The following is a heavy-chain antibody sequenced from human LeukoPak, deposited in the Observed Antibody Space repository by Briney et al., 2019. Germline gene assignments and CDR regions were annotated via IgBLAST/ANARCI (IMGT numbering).Heavy chain of an antibody. D-gene: IGHD5-18*01. V-gene: IGHV3-11*04. CDR1: GFTFSDYY. CDR2: IGSTI. Sequence: GGSLRLSCAASGFTFSDYYMSWLRQAPGKGLEWVSYIGSTIHYADSVKGRFTISRDNAKNSLYLQMNSLRAEDTAVYYCARDQGGGYSYGWQSFDYWGQGTLVTVSS. CDR3: ARDQGGGYSYGWQSFDY. J-gene: IGHJ4*02.